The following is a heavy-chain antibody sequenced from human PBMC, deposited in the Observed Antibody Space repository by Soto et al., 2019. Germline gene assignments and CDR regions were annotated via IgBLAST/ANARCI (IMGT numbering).Heavy chain of an antibody. CDR2: IYPGDSDT. V-gene: IGHV5-51*01. Sequence: GESLKISCKGSGYSFTSYWIGWVRQMPGKGLEWMGIIYPGDSDTRYSPSFQGQVTISADKSISTAYLQWSSLKASDTAMYYCARRRSGWGIPNWFDPWGQGTLVTVSS. D-gene: IGHD6-19*01. CDR1: GYSFTSYW. J-gene: IGHJ5*02. CDR3: ARRRSGWGIPNWFDP.